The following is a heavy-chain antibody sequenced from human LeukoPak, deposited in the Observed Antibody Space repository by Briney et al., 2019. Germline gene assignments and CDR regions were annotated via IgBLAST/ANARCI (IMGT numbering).Heavy chain of an antibody. D-gene: IGHD1/OR15-1a*01. CDR1: GYTFTGNN. J-gene: IGHJ4*02. V-gene: IGHV1-2*06. CDR2: INPNSGSS. Sequence: ASVKVSCKGSGYTFTGNNMHWVRDALGQGLEWIGRINPNSGSSNSAQKLQGRVTMTRDTSISTDYMELSRLRSADTAVYNSATSSLWLSGPLEKREYWGQGTLVTVST. CDR3: ATSSLWLSGPLEKREY.